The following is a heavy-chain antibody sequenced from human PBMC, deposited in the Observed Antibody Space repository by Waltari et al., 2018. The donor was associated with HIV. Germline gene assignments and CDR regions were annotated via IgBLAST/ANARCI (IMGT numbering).Heavy chain of an antibody. J-gene: IGHJ3*02. D-gene: IGHD1-26*01. Sequence: EVELVESGGGLVQPGGSLRLSCVASGFTFGDYWMSWVRQAPGKGLAWVANIKPDESEKYYEDSLRGRVTISRDNAKKSLYLQMNRVGAEDTAVYFCARNSEYYPHAFDIWGHGTMVTVSS. CDR3: ARNSEYYPHAFDI. V-gene: IGHV3-7*01. CDR2: IKPDESEK. CDR1: GFTFGDYW.